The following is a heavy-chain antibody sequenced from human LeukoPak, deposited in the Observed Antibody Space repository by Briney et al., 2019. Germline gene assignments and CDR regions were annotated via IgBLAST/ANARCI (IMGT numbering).Heavy chain of an antibody. CDR2: IYYSGST. CDR1: GGSISSGGYY. V-gene: IGHV4-31*03. J-gene: IGHJ4*02. D-gene: IGHD2-8*02. CDR3: ARSGSAGGPFDY. Sequence: SETLSLTCTVSGGSISSGGYYWSWIRQHPGKGLEWIGYIYYSGSTYYNPSLKSRVTISVDTSKNQFSLKLSSVTAADTAVYYCARSGSAGGPFDYWGQGTLVTVSS.